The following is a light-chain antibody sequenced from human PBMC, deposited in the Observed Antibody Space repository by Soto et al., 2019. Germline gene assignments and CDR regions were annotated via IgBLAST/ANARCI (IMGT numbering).Light chain of an antibody. CDR2: GAS. Sequence: IGLTQSQGTLYLSPGERATLSCRASQSVTGSYLAWDQHKPGQAPRLLIYGASTRASAIPDRFSGSGAGTDFPLTISRLEPADFAVYDCQEYGSSPPVTFGPGTKVDIK. J-gene: IGKJ3*01. V-gene: IGKV3-20*01. CDR1: QSVTGSY. CDR3: QEYGSSPPVT.